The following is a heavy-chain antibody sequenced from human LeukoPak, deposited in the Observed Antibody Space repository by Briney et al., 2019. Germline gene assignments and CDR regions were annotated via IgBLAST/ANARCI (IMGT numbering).Heavy chain of an antibody. Sequence: QAGGSLRLSCAASGFTVSSNYMSWDRQARGKGLEWVSVIYRGGSTYYADPGKGRFTISRDNSKNTLYLQMNSLRAEDTAVYYCARESERFAFDYWGQGTLVTVSS. CDR2: IYRGGST. V-gene: IGHV3-53*01. J-gene: IGHJ4*02. CDR3: ARESERFAFDY. D-gene: IGHD1-1*01. CDR1: GFTVSSNY.